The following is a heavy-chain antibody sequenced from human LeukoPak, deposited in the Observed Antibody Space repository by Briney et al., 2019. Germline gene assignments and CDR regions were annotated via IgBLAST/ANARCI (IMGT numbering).Heavy chain of an antibody. CDR3: ARTTIGYCSNTSCPDYYYYGMDV. V-gene: IGHV5-51*01. CDR2: IYPGDSDT. CDR1: GYSFTSYW. D-gene: IGHD2-2*01. Sequence: GESLKISCKGSGYSFTSYWIGWVRQMPGKGLEWMGIIYPGDSDTRYSPSFQGQVTISADKSISTAYLQWSSLKASDTAMYYCARTTIGYCSNTSCPDYYYYGMDVWGQGTTVTVSS. J-gene: IGHJ6*02.